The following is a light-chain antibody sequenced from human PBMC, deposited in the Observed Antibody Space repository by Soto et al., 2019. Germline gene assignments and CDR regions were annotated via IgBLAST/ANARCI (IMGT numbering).Light chain of an antibody. CDR1: QSVSSSY. CDR3: HQYGGSPRT. J-gene: IGKJ1*01. V-gene: IGKV3-20*01. CDR2: GAS. Sequence: EIVLTQSPGTLSLSPGERATLSCRASQSVSSSYLAWYQQKPGQAPRLLIYGASSRATGIPDRFSGSGSGTEFTLTISRLEPEDFAMYYCHQYGGSPRTFGQGTKVEIK.